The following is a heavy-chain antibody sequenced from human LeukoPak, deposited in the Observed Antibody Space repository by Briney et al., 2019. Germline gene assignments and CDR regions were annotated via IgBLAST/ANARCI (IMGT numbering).Heavy chain of an antibody. CDR2: INPTGTAT. Sequence: GASVKVSCKAPGYTFIRHWMHWVRLAPGQGLEWVGLINPTGTATLYAQKFQGRITLTRDMSTSTDYMELRSLKSEDTAVYYCARDNSVGDIAWWFDPWGQGTLVTVSS. V-gene: IGHV1-46*01. J-gene: IGHJ5*02. CDR1: GYTFIRHW. CDR3: ARDNSVGDIAWWFDP. D-gene: IGHD3-10*01.